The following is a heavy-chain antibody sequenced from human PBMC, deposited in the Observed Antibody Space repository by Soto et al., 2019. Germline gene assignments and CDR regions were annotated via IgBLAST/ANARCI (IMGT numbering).Heavy chain of an antibody. V-gene: IGHV1-8*01. CDR1: GYTFTNYY. J-gene: IGHJ6*02. Sequence: GASVKVSCKASGYTFTNYYIHWVRQAPGHGLEWMGWMNPDSNDTDSAQKFQDRVTLTSATSIGTAYMELSSLRSEDTAVYYCARVGYDSSGPYLKYYYYGMEVWGQGTTVTVSS. CDR2: MNPDSNDT. CDR3: ARVGYDSSGPYLKYYYYGMEV. D-gene: IGHD3-22*01.